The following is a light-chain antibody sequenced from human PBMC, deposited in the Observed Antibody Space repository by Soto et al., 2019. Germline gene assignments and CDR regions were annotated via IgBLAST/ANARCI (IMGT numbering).Light chain of an antibody. CDR2: DAS. Sequence: EIALTQSPATLSLSPGERATLSCRASQSVSSYLAWYQQKPGQAPRLLIYDASNRATGIPARFSGSGSGTDFTINISSLEPEDFAIYYCQQRSNWLRPTFGQGTKLEIK. CDR3: QQRSNWLRPT. CDR1: QSVSSY. J-gene: IGKJ2*01. V-gene: IGKV3-11*01.